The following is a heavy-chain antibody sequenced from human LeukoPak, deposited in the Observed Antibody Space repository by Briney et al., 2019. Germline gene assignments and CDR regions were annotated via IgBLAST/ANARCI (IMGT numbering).Heavy chain of an antibody. CDR3: ARDYKYAFDP. CDR1: GFTFSDYS. CDR2: IGIDSGNT. D-gene: IGHD5-24*01. Sequence: PGGSLRLSCAASGFTFSDYSMNWVRQAPGKGLEWISYIGIDSGNTNYADSVKGRFTISGDKAKNSLYLQMNSLRVEDTAVYYCARDYKYAFDPWGQGTLVTVSS. J-gene: IGHJ5*02. V-gene: IGHV3-48*01.